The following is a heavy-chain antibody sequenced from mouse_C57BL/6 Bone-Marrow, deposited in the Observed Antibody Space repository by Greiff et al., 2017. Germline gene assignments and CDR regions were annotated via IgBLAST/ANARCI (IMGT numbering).Heavy chain of an antibody. CDR3: ARSPRQRRLRGGYVDY. V-gene: IGHV1-7*01. Sequence: VQGVESGAELAKPGASVKLSCKASGYTFTSYWMHWVKQRPGQGLEWIGYINPSSGYTKYNQKFKDKATLTADKSSSTAYMQLSSLTYEDPAVYYGARSPRQRRLRGGYVDYWGQGTTLTVSS. CDR2: INPSSGYT. J-gene: IGHJ2*01. D-gene: IGHD3-2*02. CDR1: GYTFTSYW.